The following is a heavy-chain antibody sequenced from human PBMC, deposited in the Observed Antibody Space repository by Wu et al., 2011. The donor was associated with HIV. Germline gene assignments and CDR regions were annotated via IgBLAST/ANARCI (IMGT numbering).Heavy chain of an antibody. CDR2: VIPVFDTT. V-gene: IGHV1-69*15. D-gene: IGHD2-21*01. J-gene: IGHJ4*02. CDR1: GGTFSSYA. Sequence: QVLLVQSGAEVKKPGSSVKVSCKASGGTFSSYAINWVRQAPGQGPEWMGRVIPVFDTTNYAPRFQGRVTITADESTSTAYMELSSLRSEDTAVYYCARASSLYRDSPNFASWGQGTLVTVSS. CDR3: ARASSLYRDSPNFAS.